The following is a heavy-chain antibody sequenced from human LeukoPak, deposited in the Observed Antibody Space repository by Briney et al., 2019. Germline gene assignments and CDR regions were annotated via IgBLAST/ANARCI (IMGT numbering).Heavy chain of an antibody. V-gene: IGHV3-15*01. CDR3: STDTRGENY. CDR2: IKSKAHGGTT. Sequence: GGSLRLSCAASGFPFNNAWMSWVRQAPWKGLEWVGRIKSKAHGGTTDYATAVKGRVTISRDDSKNTLYLQMNSLKAEDTAVYYCSTDTRGENYWGQGTLVTVSS. J-gene: IGHJ4*02. CDR1: GFPFNNAW.